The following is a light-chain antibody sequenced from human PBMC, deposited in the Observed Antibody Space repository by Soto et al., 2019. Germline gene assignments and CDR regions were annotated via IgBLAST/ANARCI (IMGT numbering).Light chain of an antibody. CDR1: SGDVGSYNL. Sequence: QSALTQPASVSGSPGQSITISCTGTSGDVGSYNLVSWYQHHPGKAPELMIYEGSKRPSGVSNRFFGSKSGNTASLTISGLQAEDEADYYCCSYAGSSPVVFGGGTQRTVL. J-gene: IGLJ2*01. CDR3: CSYAGSSPVV. V-gene: IGLV2-23*01. CDR2: EGS.